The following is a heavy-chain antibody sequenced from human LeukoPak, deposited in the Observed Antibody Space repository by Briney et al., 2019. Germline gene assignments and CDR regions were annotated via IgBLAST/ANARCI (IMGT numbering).Heavy chain of an antibody. CDR1: GFTVSSNY. J-gene: IGHJ3*02. CDR2: IYRGGST. Sequence: GGSLRLSCAASGFTVSSNYMSWVRQAPGKGLEWVSVIYRGGSTYYADSVKGRFTISRDNSKNTLYLQMNSLRAEDTAVYYCARDARVAATIIYAFDIWGQGTMVTVSS. CDR3: ARDARVAATIIYAFDI. D-gene: IGHD2-15*01. V-gene: IGHV3-66*01.